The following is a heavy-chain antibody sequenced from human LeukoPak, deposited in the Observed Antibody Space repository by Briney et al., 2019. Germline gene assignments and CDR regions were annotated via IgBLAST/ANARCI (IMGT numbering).Heavy chain of an antibody. Sequence: SETLSLTCAVYGGSFSGYYWSWIRQPPGKGLEWIGEINHSGSTNYNPSLKSRVTISVDTSKNQFSLKLSSVTAADTAVYYCARLKELYDFWSGYLQYYYMDVWGKGTTVTVSS. CDR3: ARLKELYDFWSGYLQYYYMDV. V-gene: IGHV4-34*01. CDR2: INHSGST. D-gene: IGHD3-3*01. CDR1: GGSFSGYY. J-gene: IGHJ6*03.